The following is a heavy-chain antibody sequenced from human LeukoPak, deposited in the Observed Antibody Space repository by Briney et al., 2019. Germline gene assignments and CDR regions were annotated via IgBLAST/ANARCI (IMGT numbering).Heavy chain of an antibody. V-gene: IGHV4-59*12. D-gene: IGHD2-2*01. Sequence: SETLSLTCTVSGGSISSYYWSWIRQPPGKGLEWIGYIYYSGSTYYNPSLKSRVTISVDTSKNQFSLKLSSVTAADTAVYYCARELDCSSTSCYEVDYWGQGTLVTVSS. J-gene: IGHJ4*02. CDR1: GGSISSYY. CDR2: IYYSGST. CDR3: ARELDCSSTSCYEVDY.